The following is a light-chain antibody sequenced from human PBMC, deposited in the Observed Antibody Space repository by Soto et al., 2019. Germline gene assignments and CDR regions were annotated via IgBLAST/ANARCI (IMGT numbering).Light chain of an antibody. Sequence: DIQMTQSPSSLSASVGDRVTITCRASQSISSYFNWYQQKPGKAPKLLIYAASSLQSGVPSRFRGSGSGTDFTLTIGSLQPEDFATYYCQQSYSTLPTFGQGTRLEIK. V-gene: IGKV1-39*01. CDR3: QQSYSTLPT. CDR1: QSISSY. J-gene: IGKJ5*01. CDR2: AAS.